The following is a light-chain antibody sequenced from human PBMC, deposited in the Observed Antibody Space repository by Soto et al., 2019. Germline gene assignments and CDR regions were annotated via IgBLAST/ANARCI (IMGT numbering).Light chain of an antibody. CDR2: AAS. CDR3: QQSYSITWT. CDR1: QGISTY. V-gene: IGKV1-39*01. J-gene: IGKJ1*01. Sequence: DIQMTQSPSSLSASVGDRVTITCRGSQGISTYLNWYQQKPGKAPKLLIYAASSLQSGVPSRFSGSGSETDFTLTISSLQPEDFATYSCQQSYSITWTFGQGTQVDIK.